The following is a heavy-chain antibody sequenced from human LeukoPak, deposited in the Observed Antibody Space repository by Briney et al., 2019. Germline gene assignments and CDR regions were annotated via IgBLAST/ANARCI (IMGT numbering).Heavy chain of an antibody. D-gene: IGHD5-18*01. J-gene: IGHJ6*04. CDR2: ISAYNGNT. CDR1: GYTFTSYG. V-gene: IGHV1-18*04. CDR3: ARVEGIQPWWRGMDV. Sequence: GASVKVSCKASGYTFTSYGISWVRQAPGQGLEWMGWISAYNGNTNYAQKLQGRVTMTTDTSTSTAYMGLRSLRSDDTAVYYCARVEGIQPWWRGMDVWGKGTTVTVSS.